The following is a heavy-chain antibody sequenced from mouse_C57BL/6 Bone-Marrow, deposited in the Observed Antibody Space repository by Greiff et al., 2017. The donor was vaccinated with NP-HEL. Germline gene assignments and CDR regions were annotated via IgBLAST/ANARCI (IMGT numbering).Heavy chain of an antibody. Sequence: VQLQQSGPELVKPGASVKMSCKASGYSFTDYNMNWVKQSNGKSLEWIGVINPNYGTTSYNQKFKGKATLTVDQSSSTAYMQLNSLTSEDSAVYYCASVYYGSSRYYFDYWGQGTTLTVSS. CDR3: ASVYYGSSRYYFDY. CDR1: GYSFTDYN. J-gene: IGHJ2*01. D-gene: IGHD1-1*01. V-gene: IGHV1-39*01. CDR2: INPNYGTT.